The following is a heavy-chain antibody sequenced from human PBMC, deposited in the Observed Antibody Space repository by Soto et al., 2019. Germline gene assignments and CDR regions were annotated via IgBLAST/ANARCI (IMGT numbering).Heavy chain of an antibody. J-gene: IGHJ4*02. Sequence: QVQLVQSGAEAKKPGSSVKVSCKASGGIFSTYAISWLRQAPGQGLEWMGGIIPIFGTPNYAQKFQGRVTIAAAESTSTAYMEVSRLRSEDTAVYYCARDRDDYGSGDYYNRIDFWGQGTLVTVSS. D-gene: IGHD3-10*01. V-gene: IGHV1-69*01. CDR3: ARDRDDYGSGDYYNRIDF. CDR1: GGIFSTYA. CDR2: IIPIFGTP.